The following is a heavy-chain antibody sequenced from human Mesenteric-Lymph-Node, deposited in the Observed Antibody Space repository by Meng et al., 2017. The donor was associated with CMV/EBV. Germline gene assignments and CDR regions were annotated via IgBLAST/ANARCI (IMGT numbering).Heavy chain of an antibody. D-gene: IGHD4-17*01. V-gene: IGHV1-69*04. CDR3: ATVSQDYAFDL. J-gene: IGHJ4*02. CDR2: IIPILRVT. Sequence: SCKASGGTFTRYAVSWVRQAPGQGLEWMGRIIPILRVTHYAQKFQGRVTITADRSTGTAYMEVNSLRSEDTAVYYCATVSQDYAFDLWGQGTLVTVSS. CDR1: GGTFTRYA.